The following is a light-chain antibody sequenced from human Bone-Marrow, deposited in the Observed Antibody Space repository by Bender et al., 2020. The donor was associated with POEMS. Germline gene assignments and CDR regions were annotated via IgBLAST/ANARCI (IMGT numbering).Light chain of an antibody. V-gene: IGLV4-69*01. J-gene: IGLJ3*02. Sequence: RPDKGPRYLMKIIFDGRHTKGDGIPDRFAGSSSGADRYLTISSLQSEDEADYYCQMWDLDGEVFGGGTKLTVL. CDR3: QMWDLDGEV. CDR2: IIFDGRH.